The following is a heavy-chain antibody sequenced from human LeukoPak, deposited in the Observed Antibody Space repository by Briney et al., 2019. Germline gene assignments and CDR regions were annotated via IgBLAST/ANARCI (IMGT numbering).Heavy chain of an antibody. D-gene: IGHD3-22*01. V-gene: IGHV3-23*01. CDR2: ILASGGTT. J-gene: IGHJ4*02. CDR1: GFTFTNFA. CDR3: AKNYYDYTGPYSWAFDY. Sequence: SGGSLRLSCPASGFTFTNFAMSWVRQAPGKGLEWVSGILASGGTTYYADSVKGRFTSSRDNSKNTLYLQMSSLRAEDTAIYYCAKNYYDYTGPYSWAFDYWGQGTLVTVSS.